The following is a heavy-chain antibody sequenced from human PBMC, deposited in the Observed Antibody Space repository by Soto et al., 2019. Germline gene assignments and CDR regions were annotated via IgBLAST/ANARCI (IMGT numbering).Heavy chain of an antibody. CDR2: ISSSSSYI. Sequence: GGSLRLSCAASGFTFSSYSMNWVRQAPGKGLEWVSSISSSSSYIYYADSVKGRFTISRDNAKNSLYLQMNSLRAEDTAVYYCARLGTERYCSGGSCYPNYYYYYMDVWGKGT. J-gene: IGHJ6*03. CDR3: ARLGTERYCSGGSCYPNYYYYYMDV. CDR1: GFTFSSYS. D-gene: IGHD2-15*01. V-gene: IGHV3-21*01.